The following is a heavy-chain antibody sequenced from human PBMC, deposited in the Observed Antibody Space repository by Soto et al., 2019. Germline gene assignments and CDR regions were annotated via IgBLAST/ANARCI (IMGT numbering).Heavy chain of an antibody. CDR1: GFTFSSYA. D-gene: IGHD3-3*01. CDR2: ISGSGGST. Sequence: GGSLRLSCAASGFTFSSYAMNWVRQAPGKGLEWVSVISGSGGSTYYADSVKGRFTISRDNSKNTLYLQMNSLRAEDTALYYCAKGNYDFWSGQSENSYGMDVWGQGTTVTVSS. J-gene: IGHJ6*02. V-gene: IGHV3-23*01. CDR3: AKGNYDFWSGQSENSYGMDV.